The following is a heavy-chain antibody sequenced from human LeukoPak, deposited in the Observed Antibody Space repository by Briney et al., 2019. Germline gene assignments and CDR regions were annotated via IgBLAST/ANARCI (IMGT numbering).Heavy chain of an antibody. Sequence: PSETLSLTCTVSGGSISSSSYYWGWIRQPPGKGLEWIGSIYYSGSTYYNPSLKSRVTISVDTSKNQFSLKLSSVTAADTAVCYCARRGIAAARYFDYWGQGTLVTVSS. D-gene: IGHD6-13*01. V-gene: IGHV4-39*01. J-gene: IGHJ4*02. CDR3: ARRGIAAARYFDY. CDR1: GGSISSSSYY. CDR2: IYYSGST.